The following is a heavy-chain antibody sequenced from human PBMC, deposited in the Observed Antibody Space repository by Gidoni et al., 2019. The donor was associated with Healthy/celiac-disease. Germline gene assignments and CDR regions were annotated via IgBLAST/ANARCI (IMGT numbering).Heavy chain of an antibody. CDR2: IIPILGIA. D-gene: IGHD5-12*01. V-gene: IGHV1-69*04. CDR3: AREEGYSGYPGGRAWRSPGRFDY. J-gene: IGHJ4*02. Sequence: QVQLVQSGAEVKKPGSSVKVSCKDSGGTFSIYAIRWVRQAPGQGLEWMGRIIPILGIANYAQKFQGRVTITADKSTSTAYMELSSLRSEDTAVYYCAREEGYSGYPGGRAWRSPGRFDYWGQGTLVTVSS. CDR1: GGTFSIYA.